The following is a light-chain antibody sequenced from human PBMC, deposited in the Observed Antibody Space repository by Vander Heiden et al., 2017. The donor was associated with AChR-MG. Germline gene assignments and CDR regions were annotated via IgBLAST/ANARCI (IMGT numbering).Light chain of an antibody. J-gene: IGKJ1*01. CDR2: EAS. V-gene: IGKV3-11*01. CDR3: QQRSNWPGT. CDR1: QSVSSY. Sequence: EIVLTQSPATLSLSPGERATLSCRASQSVSSYLAWYQQKPGKAPRLLIYEASNRATGIPARFSGSGSGTDFTLTISSLEPEDFAVYDCQQRSNWPGTFGQGTKVEIK.